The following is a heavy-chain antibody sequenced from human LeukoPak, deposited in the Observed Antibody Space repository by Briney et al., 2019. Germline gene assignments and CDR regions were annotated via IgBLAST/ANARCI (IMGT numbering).Heavy chain of an antibody. D-gene: IGHD3-10*01. V-gene: IGHV3-66*03. CDR1: GFTVSNNY. CDR3: TRDRAGTQSWVEFDL. CDR2: IYTSGST. Sequence: GGSLRLTCAASGFTVSNNYMSWVRQAPVKGLEWVSLIYTSGSTFYADSVMGRFTISRDNSKNTLYLQMNSLRAEDSAVYYCTRDRAGTQSWVEFDLWGQGTLVTVSS. J-gene: IGHJ5*02.